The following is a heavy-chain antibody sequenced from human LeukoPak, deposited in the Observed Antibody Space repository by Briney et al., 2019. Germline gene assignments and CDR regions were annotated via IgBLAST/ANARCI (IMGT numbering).Heavy chain of an antibody. CDR2: INHSGST. V-gene: IGHV4-34*01. J-gene: IGHJ4*02. Sequence: ASETLSLTCAVYGASFSGYYWSWIRQPPGKGLEWIGEINHSGSTNYNPSLKSRVTISVDASKNQFSLKLTSVTAADTAVYYCARLREQQPFTLFDYWGQGTLVTVSS. CDR3: ARLREQQPFTLFDY. D-gene: IGHD6-13*01. CDR1: GASFSGYY.